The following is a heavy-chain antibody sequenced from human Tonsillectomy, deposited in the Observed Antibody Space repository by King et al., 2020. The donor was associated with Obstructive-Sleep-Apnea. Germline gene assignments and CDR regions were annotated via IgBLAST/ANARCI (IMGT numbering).Heavy chain of an antibody. V-gene: IGHV4-34*01. Sequence: VQLQQWGAGLLKPSETLSLTCAVYGGSFSGYYWSWIRQPPGKGLEWIGEINHSGSTNYNPSLKSRVTISVDTSKNQFSLKLSSVTAADTAVYYCARGTLWFGELYAWGQGTLVTVSS. J-gene: IGHJ5*02. D-gene: IGHD3-10*01. CDR1: GGSFSGYY. CDR3: ARGTLWFGELYA. CDR2: INHSGST.